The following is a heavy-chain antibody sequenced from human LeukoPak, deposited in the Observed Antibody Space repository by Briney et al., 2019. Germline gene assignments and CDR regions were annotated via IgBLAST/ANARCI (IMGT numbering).Heavy chain of an antibody. Sequence: SETLSLTCTVSGGSISNGGYYWSWIRQHPGKGLEWIGYIYYSGSSYYNPSLRSRVTISVDTSKNHFSLKLSSVTAADTAVYYCARNRDGYNSFDYWGQGTLVTVSP. CDR3: ARNRDGYNSFDY. CDR1: GGSISNGGYY. CDR2: IYYSGSS. D-gene: IGHD5-24*01. J-gene: IGHJ4*02. V-gene: IGHV4-31*03.